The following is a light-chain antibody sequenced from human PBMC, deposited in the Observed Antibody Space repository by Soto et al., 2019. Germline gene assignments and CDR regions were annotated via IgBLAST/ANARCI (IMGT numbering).Light chain of an antibody. CDR3: QTWGSGLAV. CDR2: LDSDGSH. V-gene: IGLV4-69*01. CDR1: SGHSRNS. Sequence: QSVLTRSPSASASLGASVKLICTLSSGHSRNSIAWHQQQPQKGPRYLMKLDSDGSHSKADGLPYRFSGSSSGAERYLAVSALQYEDEAGYCCQTWGSGLAVFGGGTKVTVL. J-gene: IGLJ3*02.